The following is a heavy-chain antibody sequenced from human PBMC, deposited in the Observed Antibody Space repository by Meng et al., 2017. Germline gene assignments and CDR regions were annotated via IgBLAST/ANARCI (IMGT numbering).Heavy chain of an antibody. J-gene: IGHJ4*02. CDR1: GFTDSSYA. V-gene: IGHV3-23*01. CDR3: AKDLSGLGATVTTFDY. Sequence: GESLKTYRAASGFTDSSYAMRWVRQAPGKGLEWVSAISGSGGSTYYADPVKGRFTISRDNSKNTLYLQMNSLRAEDTAVYYCAKDLSGLGATVTTFDYWGQGTLVTVSS. CDR2: ISGSGGST. D-gene: IGHD4-17*01.